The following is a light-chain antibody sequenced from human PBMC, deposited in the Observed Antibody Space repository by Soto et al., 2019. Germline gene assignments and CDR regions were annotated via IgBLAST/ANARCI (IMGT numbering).Light chain of an antibody. Sequence: QSVLTQPASVSGSPGQSITISCSGTSSDIGTYDHVAWFQQFPGKTPKLVIYSVSDRPSGVSYRFSGSKSGNTASLTISGLQADDEADYYCATWDGSLPAEVFGGGTKLTVL. V-gene: IGLV2-14*01. CDR3: ATWDGSLPAEV. J-gene: IGLJ2*01. CDR1: SSDIGTYDH. CDR2: SVS.